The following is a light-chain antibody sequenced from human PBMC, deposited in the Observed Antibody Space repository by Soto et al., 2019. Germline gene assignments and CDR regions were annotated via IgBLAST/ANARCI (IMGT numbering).Light chain of an antibody. CDR1: SSNIGAGYD. CDR3: QSYDSSLSGWV. J-gene: IGLJ3*02. Sequence: QSVLTQPPSVSGAPGQRVTISCTGSSSNIGAGYDVHWYQQLPGTAPKLLIYGNSNRPSGVPDRFSGSKSVTSAFLAITGLQAEDEADYYCQSYDSSLSGWVFGGGTKLTVL. V-gene: IGLV1-40*01. CDR2: GNS.